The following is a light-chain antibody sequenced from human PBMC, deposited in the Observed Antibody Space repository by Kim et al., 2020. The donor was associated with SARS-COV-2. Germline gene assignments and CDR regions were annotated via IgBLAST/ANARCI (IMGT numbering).Light chain of an antibody. J-gene: IGLJ3*02. V-gene: IGLV2-14*01. Sequence: QSALTQPASVSGSPGQSITISCTGTSSDIGNYNFVSWYQQHPGKAPKLMIYAVSKRPSGVSDRFSGSKSGNTASLTISGLQAEDEADYHCTSYTSCIAWVFGGGTKLTVL. CDR1: SSDIGNYNF. CDR3: TSYTSCIAWV. CDR2: AVS.